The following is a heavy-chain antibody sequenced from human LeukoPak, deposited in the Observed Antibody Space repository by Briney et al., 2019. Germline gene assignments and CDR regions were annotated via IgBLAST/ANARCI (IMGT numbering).Heavy chain of an antibody. Sequence: GGSLRLSCAASGFTFSTYSMNWVRQAPGKGLEWVSSITSSSTYIYYADSVKGRFTISRDNAKNSLYLQMNSPRAEDTAVYYCARDTEWELMGSYYFDYWGQGTLVTVSS. CDR1: GFTFSTYS. D-gene: IGHD1-26*01. CDR3: ARDTEWELMGSYYFDY. V-gene: IGHV3-21*01. J-gene: IGHJ4*02. CDR2: ITSSSTYI.